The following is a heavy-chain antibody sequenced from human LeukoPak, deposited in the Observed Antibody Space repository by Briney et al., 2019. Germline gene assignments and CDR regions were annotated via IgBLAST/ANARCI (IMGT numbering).Heavy chain of an antibody. CDR1: GYTFTGYY. D-gene: IGHD2-15*01. Sequence: GASVKVSCKASGYTFTGYYMHWMRQAPGQGLEWMGRINPNSGGTNYAQKFQGRVTMTRDTSISTAYMELSRLRSDDTAVYYCARGKGYCSGGNCYKWFDPWGQGTLVTVSS. CDR2: INPNSGGT. V-gene: IGHV1-2*06. J-gene: IGHJ5*02. CDR3: ARGKGYCSGGNCYKWFDP.